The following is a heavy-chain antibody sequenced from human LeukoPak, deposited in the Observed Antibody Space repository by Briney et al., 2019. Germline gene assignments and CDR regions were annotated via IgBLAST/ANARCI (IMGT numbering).Heavy chain of an antibody. V-gene: IGHV3-74*01. J-gene: IGHJ3*02. CDR1: GFTFSSYW. Sequence: PGGSLRLSCAASGFTFSSYWMPWVRQAPGKGLVWVSRINTDRSSTSYADSVKGRFTISRDNSRNTAYLQMNSLRVEDTALYYCVRVRGHAFDIWGQGTMVTVSS. CDR2: INTDRSST. CDR3: VRVRGHAFDI.